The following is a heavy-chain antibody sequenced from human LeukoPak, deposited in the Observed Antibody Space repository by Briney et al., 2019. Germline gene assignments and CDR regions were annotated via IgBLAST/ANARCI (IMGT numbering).Heavy chain of an antibody. CDR3: ARLGYYYDSSGSPNWFDP. J-gene: IGHJ5*02. CDR1: GGTFSSYA. D-gene: IGHD3-22*01. V-gene: IGHV1-69*13. Sequence: GASVKVSCKASGGTFSSYAISWVRQAPGQGLEWMGGIIPIFGTANYAQKFQGRVTITADESTSTAYMELSSLRSEDTAVYYCARLGYYYDSSGSPNWFDPWGQGTLVTVSS. CDR2: IIPIFGTA.